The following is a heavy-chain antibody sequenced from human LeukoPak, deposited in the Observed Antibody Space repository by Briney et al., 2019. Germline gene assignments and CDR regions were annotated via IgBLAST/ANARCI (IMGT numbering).Heavy chain of an antibody. CDR1: GGSISSYY. CDR3: ARVSPNTYYYDSSGYLDY. J-gene: IGHJ4*02. V-gene: IGHV4-59*01. Sequence: SSETLSLTCTVSGGSISSYYWSWIRQPPGKGLGWIGYIYYSGSTNYNPSLKSRVTISVDTSKNQFSLKLSSVTAADTAVYYCARVSPNTYYYDSSGYLDYWGQGTLVTVSS. CDR2: IYYSGST. D-gene: IGHD3-22*01.